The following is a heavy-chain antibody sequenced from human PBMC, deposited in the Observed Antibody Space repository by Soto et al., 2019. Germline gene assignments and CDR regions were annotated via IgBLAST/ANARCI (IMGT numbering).Heavy chain of an antibody. D-gene: IGHD2-15*01. J-gene: IGHJ4*02. V-gene: IGHV4-30-2*06. Sequence: SSETLSRPCSVAGGAMTYGGYSWSWIRQSPEKGLEWRGYLGHLETTYYNPSCKSRLSLSIDRTSNQFSLSLSPMTAADKAVYYCDRGGGYDSFDFWGQGIQVTGSS. CDR3: DRGGGYDSFDF. CDR2: LGHLETT. CDR1: GGAMTYGGYS.